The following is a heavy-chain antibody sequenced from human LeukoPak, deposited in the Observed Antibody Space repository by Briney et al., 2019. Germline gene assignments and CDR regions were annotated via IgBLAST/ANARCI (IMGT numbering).Heavy chain of an antibody. J-gene: IGHJ4*02. CDR3: ARALYYSDY. Sequence: PGGSLRLSCAASVFSVSSNYMSWVRQAPGKGLEWVSLINSGDSTSYADSVKGRFTISRHNSKNTLYLQMNSLRAEDTAVYYCARALYYSDYWGQGTLVTVSS. CDR1: VFSVSSNY. CDR2: INSGDST. V-gene: IGHV3-53*04.